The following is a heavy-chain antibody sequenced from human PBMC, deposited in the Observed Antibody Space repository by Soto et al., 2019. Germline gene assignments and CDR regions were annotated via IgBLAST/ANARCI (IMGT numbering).Heavy chain of an antibody. J-gene: IGHJ4*02. CDR3: ARVYCDCGGDCCPNFDY. D-gene: IGHD2-21*02. CDR1: GGSISSGDYY. V-gene: IGHV4-30-4*01. Sequence: PSETLSLTCTVSGGSISSGDYYWSWIRQPPGKGLEWIGYIYYSGSTYYNPSLKSRVTISVDTSKNQFSLKLSSVTAADTAVYYCARVYCDCGGDCCPNFDYWGQGTLVTVSS. CDR2: IYYSGST.